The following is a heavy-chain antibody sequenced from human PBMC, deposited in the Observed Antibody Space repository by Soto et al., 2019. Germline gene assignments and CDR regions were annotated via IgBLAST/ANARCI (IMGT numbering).Heavy chain of an antibody. V-gene: IGHV5-51*01. D-gene: IGHD2-2*01. CDR2: IYPGDSDT. Sequence: GESLKISCKGSGYKFTSYWIGWVRQMPGKGLEWMGIIYPGDSDTRYSPSFQGQVTISADKSISTAYLQWSSLKASDTAMYYCARVLYARYYYYGMDVWGQGTTVTVSS. CDR3: ARVLYARYYYYGMDV. CDR1: GYKFTSYW. J-gene: IGHJ6*02.